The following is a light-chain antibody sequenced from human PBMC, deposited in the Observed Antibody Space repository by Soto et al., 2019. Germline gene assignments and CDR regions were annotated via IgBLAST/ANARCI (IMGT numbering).Light chain of an antibody. J-gene: IGKJ1*01. V-gene: IGKV3-15*01. CDR1: QSVSSN. Sequence: EIVMTQSPATLSVSPGERATLSCRASQSVSSNLAWYQQKPGQAPRLLIYGASTRATGLPARFSGSGSGTEFTLTISGLQSEDFAVYYRQQYNNWPPTFGQGTKVDIK. CDR3: QQYNNWPPT. CDR2: GAS.